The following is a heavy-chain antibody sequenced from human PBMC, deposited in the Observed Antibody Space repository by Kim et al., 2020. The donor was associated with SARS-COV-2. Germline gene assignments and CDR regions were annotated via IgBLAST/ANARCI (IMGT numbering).Heavy chain of an antibody. CDR3: ARARISMIVVVNAFVN. Sequence: SETLSLTCTVSGGSISSGGYYWSWIRQHPGKGLEWIGYIYYSGSTYYNPSLKSRVTISVDTSKNQFSLKLSSVTAADTAVYYCARARISMIVVVNAFVNWGGGRMVAAAS. CDR2: IYYSGST. D-gene: IGHD3-22*01. J-gene: IGHJ3*02. V-gene: IGHV4-31*03. CDR1: GGSISSGGYY.